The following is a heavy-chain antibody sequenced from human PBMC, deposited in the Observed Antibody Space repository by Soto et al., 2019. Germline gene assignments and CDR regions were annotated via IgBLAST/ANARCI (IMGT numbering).Heavy chain of an antibody. J-gene: IGHJ4*02. CDR1: GFIFRSFA. CDR2: MVGGDGGRSFTK. D-gene: IGHD5-18*01. CDR3: VKNYIQLYF. V-gene: IGHV3-23*01. Sequence: EVHLLESGGGLVQPGGPLRLSCAASGFIFRSFAMTWVRQAPGKGLEWVSAMVGGDGGRSFTKYYADSVKGRFTISKDNSKNMLYLEMNSLRAEDTAVYYCVKNYIQLYFGGQGTLVTVSS.